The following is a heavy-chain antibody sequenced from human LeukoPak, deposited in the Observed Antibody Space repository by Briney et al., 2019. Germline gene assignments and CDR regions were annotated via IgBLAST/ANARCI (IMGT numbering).Heavy chain of an antibody. J-gene: IGHJ4*02. CDR1: GGSTSSSNYY. Sequence: SETLSLTCTVSGGSTSSSNYYWGWIRRPPGKGLEWIGSIYFSGSTYYSPSLKSRATLSIDTSKNQFSLKLTSVTAADTAVCYCARRPTTSIVGATTNYFDHWGQGTLVTVSS. CDR3: ARRPTTSIVGATTNYFDH. CDR2: IYFSGST. V-gene: IGHV4-39*01. D-gene: IGHD1-26*01.